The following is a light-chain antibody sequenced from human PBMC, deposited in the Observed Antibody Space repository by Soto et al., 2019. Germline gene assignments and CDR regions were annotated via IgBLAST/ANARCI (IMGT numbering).Light chain of an antibody. CDR1: QDISNY. CDR3: QQYDNLPLT. V-gene: IGKV1-33*01. Sequence: DIQMPQSPSSLSASVGDRVTITCQASQDISNYLNWYQQKPGKAPKLLIYDSSNLETGVPSRFRGRGSGTDFTFTIRSLQTEDIATYYCQQYDNLPLTFGGGTKVAIK. J-gene: IGKJ4*01. CDR2: DSS.